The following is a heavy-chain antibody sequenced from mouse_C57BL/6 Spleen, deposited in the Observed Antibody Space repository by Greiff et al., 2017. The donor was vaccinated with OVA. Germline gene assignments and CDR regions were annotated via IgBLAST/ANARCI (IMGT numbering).Heavy chain of an antibody. Sequence: VQLKESGPELVKPGASVKIPCKASGYTFTDYNMDWVKQSHGKSLEWIGDINPNNGGTIYNQKFKGKATLTVDKSSSTAYMELRSLTSEDTAVYYCAHRSYDYAWFAYWGQGTLVTVSA. CDR1: GYTFTDYN. V-gene: IGHV1-18*01. CDR3: AHRSYDYAWFAY. CDR2: INPNNGGT. D-gene: IGHD2-4*01. J-gene: IGHJ3*01.